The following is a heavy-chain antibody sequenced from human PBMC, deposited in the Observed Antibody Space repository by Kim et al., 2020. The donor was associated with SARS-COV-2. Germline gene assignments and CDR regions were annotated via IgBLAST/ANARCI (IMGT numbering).Heavy chain of an antibody. CDR1: GYSFTSYW. CDR2: IDPSDSYT. CDR3: ARPGYYDSSLYAFDI. J-gene: IGHJ3*02. V-gene: IGHV5-10-1*01. Sequence: GESLKISCKGSGYSFTSYWISWVRQMPGKGLEWMGRIDPSDSYTNYSPSFQGHVTISADKSISTAYLQWSSLKASDTAMYYCARPGYYDSSLYAFDIWGQGTMVTVSS. D-gene: IGHD3-22*01.